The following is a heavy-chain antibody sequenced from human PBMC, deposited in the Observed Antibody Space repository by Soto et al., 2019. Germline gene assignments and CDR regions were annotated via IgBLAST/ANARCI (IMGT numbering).Heavy chain of an antibody. D-gene: IGHD3-22*01. V-gene: IGHV1-46*01. Sequence: ASVKVSCKASGYTFTSYYMHWVRQAPGQGLEWMGIINPSGGSTSYAQKFQGRVTMTRDTSTSTVYMELSSLRSEDTAVYYCARTYYYDSSGPGDAFAIWGQGTMVTVSS. CDR1: GYTFTSYY. CDR3: ARTYYYDSSGPGDAFAI. J-gene: IGHJ3*02. CDR2: INPSGGST.